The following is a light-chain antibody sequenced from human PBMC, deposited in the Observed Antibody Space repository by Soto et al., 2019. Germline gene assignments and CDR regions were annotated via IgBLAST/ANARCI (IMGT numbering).Light chain of an antibody. CDR3: QQTYSTPRA. Sequence: DIQMTQSPSSLSASVGDRVTITCRASQSIFNYLNWYQQKPGKAPKLLIYAASTLQSGVPSRFSGSESGTDFTLTINSLQPEDFATYSCQQTYSTPRAFGGGTKVEIK. V-gene: IGKV1-39*01. CDR2: AAS. J-gene: IGKJ4*01. CDR1: QSIFNY.